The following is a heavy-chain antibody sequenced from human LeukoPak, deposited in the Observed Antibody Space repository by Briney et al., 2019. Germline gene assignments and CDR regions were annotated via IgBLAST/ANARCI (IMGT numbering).Heavy chain of an antibody. CDR1: GFTFSSYA. D-gene: IGHD3-22*01. CDR3: AKSHYDSSGYHISEYFQH. J-gene: IGHJ1*01. V-gene: IGHV3-23*01. Sequence: GGSLRLSCAASGFTFSSYAMSWVRQAPGKGLEWVSAISGSGGSTYYADSVKGRFTISRDNSKNTLYLQMNSLRAEDTAVYYCAKSHYDSSGYHISEYFQHWGQGTLVTVSS. CDR2: ISGSGGST.